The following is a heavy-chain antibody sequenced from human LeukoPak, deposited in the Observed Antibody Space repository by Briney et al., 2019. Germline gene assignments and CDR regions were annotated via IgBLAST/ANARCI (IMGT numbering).Heavy chain of an antibody. CDR1: GFTFNNYN. CDR2: ITSSGTYI. D-gene: IGHD6-6*01. CDR3: ARVIAARPGDYFDY. Sequence: PGGSLRLSCAASGFTFNNYNMNWVRQAPGKALEWVSSITSSGTYIFYADSVKGRFTISRDNAKNSLYLRMNSLGPEDTAVYYCARVIAARPGDYFDYWGQGSLVTVSS. V-gene: IGHV3-21*01. J-gene: IGHJ4*02.